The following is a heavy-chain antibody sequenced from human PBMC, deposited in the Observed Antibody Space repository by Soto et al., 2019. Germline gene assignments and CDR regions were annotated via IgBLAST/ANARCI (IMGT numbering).Heavy chain of an antibody. CDR3: ARPYCGGDCYSSGGDYYFDY. D-gene: IGHD2-21*02. CDR2: ISYDGSNK. CDR1: GFTFSSYA. V-gene: IGHV3-30-3*01. Sequence: GGSLRLSCAASGFTFSSYAMHWVRQAPGKGLEWVAVISYDGSNKYYADSVKGRFTISRDNSKNTLYLQMNSLRAEDTAVYYCARPYCGGDCYSSGGDYYFDYWGQGTLVTVSS. J-gene: IGHJ4*02.